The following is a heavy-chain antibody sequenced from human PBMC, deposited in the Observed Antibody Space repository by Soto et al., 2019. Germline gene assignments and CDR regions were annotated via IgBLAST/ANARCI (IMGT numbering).Heavy chain of an antibody. CDR1: GFTFSSYW. Sequence: EVQLVESGGGLVQPGGSLRLSCAASGFTFSSYWMHWVRQAPGKGLVWVSRINSDGSSTSYADSVKGRFTISRDNAKNTLYLPMHSLRAEDTAVYYCAREVVVVVAATPYYYYYYMDVWGKGTTVTVSS. CDR3: AREVVVVVAATPYYYYYYMDV. CDR2: INSDGSST. J-gene: IGHJ6*03. D-gene: IGHD2-15*01. V-gene: IGHV3-74*01.